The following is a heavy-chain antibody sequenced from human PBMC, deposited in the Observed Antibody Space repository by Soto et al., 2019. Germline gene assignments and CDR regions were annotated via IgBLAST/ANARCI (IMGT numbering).Heavy chain of an antibody. CDR1: GFTFTNYA. Sequence: PGGSLRLSCAASGFTFTNYAMSWVRQAPGKGLEWVSTISWSGSSIYYADSVKGRFTISRDNSESTLFLQMNSLGAEDTAVYYCTRAYYYDSSGYPTPADFDYWGQGTLVTVSS. D-gene: IGHD3-22*01. J-gene: IGHJ4*02. CDR2: ISWSGSSI. V-gene: IGHV3-23*01. CDR3: TRAYYYDSSGYPTPADFDY.